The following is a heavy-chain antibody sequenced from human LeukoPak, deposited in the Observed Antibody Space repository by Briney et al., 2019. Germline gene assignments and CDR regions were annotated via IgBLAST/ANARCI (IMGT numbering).Heavy chain of an antibody. Sequence: QPGGSLRLSCAASGFTFSNYAMRWVRQAPGKGLEWVSGISGSGDSTFYADSVKGRFTISRDNSNNTLYLQMNSLRAEDTAVYYCAKDFWDIVVVPSAIPDYWGQGTLVTVSS. CDR1: GFTFSNYA. D-gene: IGHD2-2*01. V-gene: IGHV3-23*01. CDR2: ISGSGDST. CDR3: AKDFWDIVVVPSAIPDY. J-gene: IGHJ4*02.